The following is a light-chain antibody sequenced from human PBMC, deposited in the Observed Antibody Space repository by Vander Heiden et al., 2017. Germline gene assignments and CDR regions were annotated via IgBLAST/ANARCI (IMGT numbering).Light chain of an antibody. J-gene: IGKJ2*01. CDR2: AAS. V-gene: IGKV1-39*01. CDR3: QQSYSTPRT. Sequence: DIEMTQSPSSLSASVGDRVTITCQARQSISTYLNWYQQRPGKAPKLLLYAASNLQSGVPARFSGSGAGTDFTLTITNLQAEDFAIYYCQQSYSTPRTFGQGTKLEIK. CDR1: QSISTY.